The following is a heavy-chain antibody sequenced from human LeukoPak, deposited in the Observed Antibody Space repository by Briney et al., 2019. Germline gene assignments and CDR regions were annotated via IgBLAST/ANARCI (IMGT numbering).Heavy chain of an antibody. CDR3: ARDWTQWLAPAPGY. Sequence: GGSLRLSCAASGFTFSSYWMHWVRQAPWKGLVWVSCISSDGSSTSYADSVKGRFTISRDNAKNTLYLQMNSLRAEDTAVYYCARDWTQWLAPAPGYWGQGTLVTVSS. V-gene: IGHV3-74*01. CDR1: GFTFSSYW. D-gene: IGHD6-19*01. J-gene: IGHJ4*02. CDR2: ISSDGSST.